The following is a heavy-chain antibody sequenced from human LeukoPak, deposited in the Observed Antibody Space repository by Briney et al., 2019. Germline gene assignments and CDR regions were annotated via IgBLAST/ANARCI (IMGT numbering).Heavy chain of an antibody. CDR1: GFTFSSYA. Sequence: GGSLRLSCAASGFTFSSYAMHWVRQAPGKGLEWVAVISYDGSNKYYADSVKGRFTISRDNSKNTLYLQMNSLRAEDTAVYYCARDVGVVTSWYFDYWGQGTLVTVSS. CDR3: ARDVGVVTSWYFDY. CDR2: ISYDGSNK. J-gene: IGHJ4*02. D-gene: IGHD3-3*01. V-gene: IGHV3-30-3*01.